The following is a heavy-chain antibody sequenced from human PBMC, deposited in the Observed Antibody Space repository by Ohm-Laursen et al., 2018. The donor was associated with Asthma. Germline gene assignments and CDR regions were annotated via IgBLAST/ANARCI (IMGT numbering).Heavy chain of an antibody. Sequence: SLRLSCAASGFTFSSYSMNWVRQAPGKGLDWVSSITSSSTYIYYADSVNGRFTASRDDSKNTLYLQMNSLRPDDTAVYYCARDVMEWYLPAFDFWGQGTLVTVSS. V-gene: IGHV3-21*01. CDR2: ITSSSTYI. CDR3: ARDVMEWYLPAFDF. D-gene: IGHD3-3*01. CDR1: GFTFSSYS. J-gene: IGHJ4*02.